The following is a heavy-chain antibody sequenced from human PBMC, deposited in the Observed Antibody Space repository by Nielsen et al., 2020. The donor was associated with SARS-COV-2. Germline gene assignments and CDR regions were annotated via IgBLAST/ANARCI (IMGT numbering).Heavy chain of an antibody. V-gene: IGHV3-7*01. J-gene: IGHJ4*02. CDR1: GFTFSSYW. CDR2: IKQDGSEK. CDR3: ARAPHYDFWSGHSYYFDY. D-gene: IGHD3-3*01. Sequence: GGSLRLSCAASGFTFSSYWMSWVRQAPGKGLEWVANIKQDGSEKYYVDSVKGRFTISRDNAKNSLYLQMNSLRAEDTAVYYCARAPHYDFWSGHSYYFDYWGQGTLVTVSS.